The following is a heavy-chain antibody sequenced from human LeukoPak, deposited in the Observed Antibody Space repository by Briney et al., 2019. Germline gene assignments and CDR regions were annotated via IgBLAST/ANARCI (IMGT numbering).Heavy chain of an antibody. V-gene: IGHV3-21*01. CDR1: GFTFINYG. D-gene: IGHD3-22*01. CDR2: ISSSSSYI. CDR3: ARETYSSGTPYFDH. Sequence: GGSLRLSCAASGFTFINYGMNWVRQAPGKGLEWVSSISSSSSYIYYADSVKGRFTISRDNAKNSLYLQMNSLRAEDTAVYYCARETYSSGTPYFDHWGQGTLVTVSS. J-gene: IGHJ4*02.